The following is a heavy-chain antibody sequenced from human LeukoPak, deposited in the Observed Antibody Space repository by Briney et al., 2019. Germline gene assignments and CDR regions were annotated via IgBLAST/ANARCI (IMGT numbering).Heavy chain of an antibody. D-gene: IGHD6-13*01. CDR1: GGSISSSSYY. CDR3: AGGYSSSWYPRPYYYYGMDV. Sequence: SETLSLTCTVSGGSISSSSYYWGWIRQPPGKGLEWIGSIYYSGSTYYNPSLKSRVTISVDTSKNQFSLKLSSVTAADTAVYYCAGGYSSSWYPRPYYYYGMDVWGQGTTVTVSS. CDR2: IYYSGST. V-gene: IGHV4-39*01. J-gene: IGHJ6*02.